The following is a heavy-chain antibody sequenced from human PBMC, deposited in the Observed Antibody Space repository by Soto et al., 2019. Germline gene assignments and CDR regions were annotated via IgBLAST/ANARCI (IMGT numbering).Heavy chain of an antibody. V-gene: IGHV3-30*18. CDR1: GFTFSSYG. J-gene: IGHJ6*02. D-gene: IGHD1-26*01. CDR3: AKDPVYSGYNYYGMDV. CDR2: ISYDGSNK. Sequence: GGSLRLSCAASGFTFSSYGMHWVRQAPGKGLEWVAVISYDGSNKYYADSVKGRFTISRDNSKNTLYLQMNSLRAEDTAVYYCAKDPVYSGYNYYGMDVWGQGTTVTVSS.